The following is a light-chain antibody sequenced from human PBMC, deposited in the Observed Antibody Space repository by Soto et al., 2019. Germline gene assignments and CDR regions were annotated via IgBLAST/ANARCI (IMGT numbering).Light chain of an antibody. CDR1: SGSVSTSYY. J-gene: IGLJ3*02. V-gene: IGLV8-61*01. CDR2: STN. CDR3: VLYMGSGISV. Sequence: QAVVTQEPSFSVSPGGTVTLTCGLSSGSVSTSYYPSWYQQTPGQAPRTLIYSTNTRSSGVPDRFSGSILGNKAALTITGAQAEDEFEYYCVLYMGSGISVFGGGTKLTVL.